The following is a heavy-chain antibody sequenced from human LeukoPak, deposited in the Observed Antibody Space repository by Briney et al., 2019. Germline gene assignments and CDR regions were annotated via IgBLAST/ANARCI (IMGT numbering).Heavy chain of an antibody. CDR2: INSDGINT. Sequence: PGGSLRLSCAASGFTFSNYWMHWVRQAPGKGLVWVSRINSDGINTSYADSVKGRFTISRDNAKNTLNLQMNSLRAEDTAVYYCARSDSSSWYGRWFDPWGQGTLVTVSS. CDR1: GFTFSNYW. V-gene: IGHV3-74*01. CDR3: ARSDSSSWYGRWFDP. J-gene: IGHJ5*02. D-gene: IGHD6-13*01.